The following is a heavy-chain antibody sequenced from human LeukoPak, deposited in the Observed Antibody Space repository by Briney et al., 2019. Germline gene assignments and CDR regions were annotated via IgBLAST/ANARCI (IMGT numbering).Heavy chain of an antibody. CDR3: AIPALCGGDCYHAYYFDY. CDR2: INHSGST. D-gene: IGHD2-21*02. V-gene: IGHV4-34*01. J-gene: IGHJ4*02. Sequence: SETLSLTCAVYGGSFSGYYWSWIRQPPGKGPEWIGEINHSGSTNYNPSLKSRVTISVDTSKNQFSLKLSSVTAADTAVYYCAIPALCGGDCYHAYYFDYWGQGTLVTVSS. CDR1: GGSFSGYY.